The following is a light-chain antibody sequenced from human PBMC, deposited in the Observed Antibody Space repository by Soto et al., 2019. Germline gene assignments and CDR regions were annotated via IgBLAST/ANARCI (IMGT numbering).Light chain of an antibody. V-gene: IGLV1-40*01. Sequence: QPVLTQPPSVSGAPGQRVTISCTGSSSNIGAGYDVHWYQQLPGTAPKLLIYSNNQRPSGVPDRFSGSKSGTSASLAISGLQSEDEADYYCAAWDDSLNGWVFGGGTKLTVL. CDR2: SNN. J-gene: IGLJ3*02. CDR3: AAWDDSLNGWV. CDR1: SSNIGAGYD.